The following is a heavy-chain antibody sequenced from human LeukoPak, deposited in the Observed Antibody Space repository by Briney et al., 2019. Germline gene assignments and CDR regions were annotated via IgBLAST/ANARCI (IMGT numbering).Heavy chain of an antibody. V-gene: IGHV3-11*04. CDR1: GFTFRAYY. CDR2: ISSSGTTI. J-gene: IGHJ3*02. Sequence: GGSLRLSCAPSGFTFRAYYRIWIRQAPGKGLEWVSYISSSGTTIYYADSVKGRFTISRDNAKNSLYLQMNSLRAEDTAVYYCARFYHDSFDIWGQGTMVTVSS. CDR3: ARFYHDSFDI. D-gene: IGHD2-2*01.